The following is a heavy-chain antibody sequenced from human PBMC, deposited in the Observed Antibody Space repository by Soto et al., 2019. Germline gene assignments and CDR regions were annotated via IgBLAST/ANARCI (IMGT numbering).Heavy chain of an antibody. CDR2: LYSGGKS. V-gene: IGHV3-53*01. CDR3: SKNNVSPAFVGFEY. D-gene: IGHD2-2*01. Sequence: GSLGLSCAASGFNFDNSYMSWVRQAPGKGLEWVAILYSGGKSYYAESVRGRFTISRDISKNTLDLQMNRLTADDTAGYYCSKNNVSPAFVGFEYWGQGTLVTVSS. CDR1: GFNFDNSY. J-gene: IGHJ4*02.